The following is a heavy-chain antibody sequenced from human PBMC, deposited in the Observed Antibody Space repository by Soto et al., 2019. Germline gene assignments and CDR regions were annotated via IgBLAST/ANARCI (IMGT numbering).Heavy chain of an antibody. CDR3: ARERTTGTTGLDY. D-gene: IGHD1-1*01. V-gene: IGHV4-59*12. CDR1: GGSISSYY. J-gene: IGHJ4*02. Sequence: QVQLQESGPGLVKPSETLSLTCTVSGGSISSYYWSWIRQPPGKGLEWIGYIYYSGSTNYNPSLKSRVTISVDTSKNQFFLKLSSVTAADTAVYYCARERTTGTTGLDYWGQGTLVTVSS. CDR2: IYYSGST.